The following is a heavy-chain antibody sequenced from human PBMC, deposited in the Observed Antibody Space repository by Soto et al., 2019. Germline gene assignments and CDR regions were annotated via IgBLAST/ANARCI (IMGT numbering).Heavy chain of an antibody. CDR3: ARDVETSMDGLNYFDP. CDR1: GFTFSSYT. V-gene: IGHV3-21*01. CDR2: ISSSGSYI. D-gene: IGHD5-18*01. J-gene: IGHJ5*02. Sequence: GGSLRLSCAASGFTFSSYTMNWVRQAPGKGLEWVSSISSSGSYIHYADSVKGRFTISRDNAKNSLSLQMDSLRAEDTAVYYCARDVETSMDGLNYFDPWGQGTLVTVSS.